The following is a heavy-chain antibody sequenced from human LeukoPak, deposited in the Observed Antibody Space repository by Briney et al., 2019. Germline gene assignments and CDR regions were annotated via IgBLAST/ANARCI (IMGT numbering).Heavy chain of an antibody. J-gene: IGHJ5*02. CDR1: GYTFTGYY. V-gene: IGHV1-2*02. CDR2: INPNSGGT. Sequence: ASVKVSCKASGYTFTGYYMHWVRQAPGQGLEWMGWINPNSGGTNYAQKFQGRVTMTRDTSISTAYMELSRLRSDDTAVNYCARVLRSSSWYGHWGQGTLVTVSS. D-gene: IGHD6-13*01. CDR3: ARVLRSSSWYGH.